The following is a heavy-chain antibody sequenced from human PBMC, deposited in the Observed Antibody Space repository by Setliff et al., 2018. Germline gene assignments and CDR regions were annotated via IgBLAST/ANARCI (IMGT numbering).Heavy chain of an antibody. CDR2: ISSSGSTI. Sequence: GGSLRLSCAASGFTFSSYEMNWVRQAPGKGLEWVSYISSSGSTIYYADSVKGRFTISRDNAKNSLYLQMNSLRAEDTAVYYCARDLPFYYYDSSGYYWGQGTLVTVSS. CDR3: ARDLPFYYYDSSGYY. CDR1: GFTFSSYE. D-gene: IGHD3-22*01. V-gene: IGHV3-48*03. J-gene: IGHJ4*02.